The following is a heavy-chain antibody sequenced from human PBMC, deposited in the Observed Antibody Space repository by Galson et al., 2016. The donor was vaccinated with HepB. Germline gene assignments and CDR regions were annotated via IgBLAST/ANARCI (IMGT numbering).Heavy chain of an antibody. V-gene: IGHV1-69*13. CDR3: ARVGAYVWGTYRSPRAFDI. CDR1: GGTFSSYT. Sequence: SVKVSCKASGGTFSSYTISWVRPAPGQGLEWMGGIIPISRTVKYAQTFQGRVTITADESTNTAYMELSSLRSEDTALYYCARVGAYVWGTYRSPRAFDIWGQGTMVTVS. J-gene: IGHJ3*02. D-gene: IGHD3-16*02. CDR2: IIPISRTV.